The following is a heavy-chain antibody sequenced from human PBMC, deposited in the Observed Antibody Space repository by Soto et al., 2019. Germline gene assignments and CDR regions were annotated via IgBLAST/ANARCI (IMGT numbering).Heavy chain of an antibody. J-gene: IGHJ6*02. Sequence: PGGSLRLSCAASGFTFSSYAMSWVRQAPGKGLEWVSAISGSGGSTYYADSVKGRFTISRDNSKNTLYLQMNSLRAEDTAVYYCAKQTPFWSGPSTTYYYYGMDVWGQGTTVTVSS. D-gene: IGHD3-3*01. CDR2: ISGSGGST. V-gene: IGHV3-23*01. CDR3: AKQTPFWSGPSTTYYYYGMDV. CDR1: GFTFSSYA.